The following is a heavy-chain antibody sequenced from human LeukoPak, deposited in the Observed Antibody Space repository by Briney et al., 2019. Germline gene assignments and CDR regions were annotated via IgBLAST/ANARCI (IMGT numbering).Heavy chain of an antibody. Sequence: PSETLSLTCSVSGGSISSTSYYWGWIRQPPGKGLEWIGSIYYSGSTYYNPSLKSRVTISVDTSKNQFSLKLSSVTAADTAVYYCARGRYDFWSGYYYYYYYYMDVWGKGTTVTVSS. CDR1: GGSISSTSYY. J-gene: IGHJ6*03. V-gene: IGHV4-39*07. D-gene: IGHD3-3*01. CDR2: IYYSGST. CDR3: ARGRYDFWSGYYYYYYYYMDV.